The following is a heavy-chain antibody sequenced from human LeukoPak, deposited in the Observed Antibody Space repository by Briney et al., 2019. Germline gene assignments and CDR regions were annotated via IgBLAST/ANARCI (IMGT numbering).Heavy chain of an antibody. CDR3: ARSFWSGREPFDY. V-gene: IGHV3-7*01. CDR1: GFTFSSYW. J-gene: IGHJ4*02. D-gene: IGHD3-3*01. CDR2: IKQDGSEK. Sequence: PGGSLRLSCAASGFTFSSYWMSWVRQAPGKGLEWVANIKQDGSEKYYVDSVKGRFTISRDNAKNSLYLQMNSLRAEDTAVYYCARSFWSGREPFDYRGQGTLVTVSS.